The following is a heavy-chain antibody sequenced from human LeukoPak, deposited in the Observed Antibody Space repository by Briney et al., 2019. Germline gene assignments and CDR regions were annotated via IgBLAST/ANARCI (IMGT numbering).Heavy chain of an antibody. D-gene: IGHD2-2*01. V-gene: IGHV3-20*04. CDR3: ARTRVPAASFDY. Sequence: PGGSLRLSCAASGFTFYDYGMSWVRQAPGKGLEWVSRINWNGGSTGYADSVKGRFTISRDNAKNSLYLQMNSLRAEDTALYYCARTRVPAASFDYWGQGTLVTVSS. CDR1: GFTFYDYG. CDR2: INWNGGST. J-gene: IGHJ4*02.